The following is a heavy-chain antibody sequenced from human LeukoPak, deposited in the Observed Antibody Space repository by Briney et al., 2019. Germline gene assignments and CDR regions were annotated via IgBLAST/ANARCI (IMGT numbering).Heavy chain of an antibody. V-gene: IGHV3-30*18. Sequence: GGSLRLSCAASGFTFSSYGMHWVRQAPGKGLEWVAVISYDGSNKYYADSVKGRFTISRDNSKNTLYLQMNSLRAEDTAVYYCAKDRGAYDFWSGYKYWGQGTLVTVSS. D-gene: IGHD3-3*01. CDR3: AKDRGAYDFWSGYKY. CDR2: ISYDGSNK. J-gene: IGHJ4*02. CDR1: GFTFSSYG.